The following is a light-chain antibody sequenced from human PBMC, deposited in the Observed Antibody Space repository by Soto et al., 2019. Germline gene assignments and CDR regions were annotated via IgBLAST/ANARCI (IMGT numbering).Light chain of an antibody. CDR2: GAS. Sequence: EIVLTQSPGTLSLSPGERATLSCRASQSVSSSYLAWYQQKPGQAHRLLIYGASSRATGIPDRFRGSGSGTDFTLTISRLEPEDFAVYYCQQYGSSPVYTFGQGTKLEIK. J-gene: IGKJ2*01. V-gene: IGKV3-20*01. CDR3: QQYGSSPVYT. CDR1: QSVSSSY.